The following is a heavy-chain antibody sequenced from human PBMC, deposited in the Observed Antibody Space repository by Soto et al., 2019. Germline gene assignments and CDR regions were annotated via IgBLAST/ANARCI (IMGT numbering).Heavy chain of an antibody. CDR3: TKRATTVPTPGNYFDS. CDR1: GFTFSDYS. Sequence: EVHLLESGGDLVQPGGSLRLSCAASGFTFSDYSMSWVRQTPERGLEWVSSLTRGGTSYYADSVQGRFTVSRDNSKNTVSLQMHSVRAEDTALYYCTKRATTVPTPGNYFDSWGQGTLVTVSS. J-gene: IGHJ4*02. CDR2: LTRGGTS. D-gene: IGHD1-1*01. V-gene: IGHV3-23*01.